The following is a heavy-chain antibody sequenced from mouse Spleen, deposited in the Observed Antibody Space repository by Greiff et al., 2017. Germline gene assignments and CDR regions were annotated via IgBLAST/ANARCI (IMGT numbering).Heavy chain of an antibody. Sequence: QVQLQQSGPELVKPGASVKISCKASGYAFSSSWMNWVKQRPGKGLEWIRRIYPGDGDTNYNGKFKGKATLTADKSSSTAYMQLSSLTSEDSAVYFCARGGYDGSYSAMDYWGQGTSVTVSS. CDR3: ARGGYDGSYSAMDY. J-gene: IGHJ4*01. CDR1: GYAFSSSW. V-gene: IGHV1-82*01. D-gene: IGHD1-1*01. CDR2: IYPGDGDT.